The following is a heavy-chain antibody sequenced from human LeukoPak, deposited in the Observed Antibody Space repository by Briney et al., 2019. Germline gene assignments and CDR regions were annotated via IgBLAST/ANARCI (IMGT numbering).Heavy chain of an antibody. D-gene: IGHD3-22*01. J-gene: IGHJ4*02. CDR2: ISGSGTST. Sequence: PGGSLRLSCAASGFTFRSYAMSWVRQAPGKGLEWVLAISGSGTSTYYADSVKGRCTISRDNSKNTLYLQMNSLRAEDTAVYYCEATYYYDSSDDYWGQGTLVTVSS. CDR3: EATYYYDSSDDY. CDR1: GFTFRSYA. V-gene: IGHV3-23*01.